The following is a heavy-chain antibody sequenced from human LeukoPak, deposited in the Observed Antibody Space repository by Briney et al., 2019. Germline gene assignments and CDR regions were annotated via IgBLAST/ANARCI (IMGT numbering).Heavy chain of an antibody. CDR1: GFTFSSYE. D-gene: IGHD5-18*01. Sequence: PGGSLRLSCAASGFTFSSYEMNWVRQAPGKGLEWVSYISSSGSTIYYADSVKGRFTISRDNAKNSLYLQMNSLRAEDAAVYYCASDLTGGYSYGDYWGQGTLVTVSS. J-gene: IGHJ4*02. CDR3: ASDLTGGYSYGDY. CDR2: ISSSGSTI. V-gene: IGHV3-48*03.